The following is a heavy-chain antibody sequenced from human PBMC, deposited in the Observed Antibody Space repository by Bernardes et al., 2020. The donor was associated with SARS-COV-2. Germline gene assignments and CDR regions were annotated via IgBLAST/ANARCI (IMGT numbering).Heavy chain of an antibody. Sequence: GGCLRLSCAASGFTFSNYAMHWVRQAPGKGLEWVSTISYDGSNKYYPDSVKGRFTISRDNPRSTLYLQMNSLKHDDTAVYYCAREFVGSDLWSGQIQWGRGTLVTVSS. J-gene: IGHJ4*02. V-gene: IGHV3-30*01. CDR1: GFTFSNYA. CDR2: ISYDGSNK. CDR3: AREFVGSDLWSGQIQ. D-gene: IGHD3-3*01.